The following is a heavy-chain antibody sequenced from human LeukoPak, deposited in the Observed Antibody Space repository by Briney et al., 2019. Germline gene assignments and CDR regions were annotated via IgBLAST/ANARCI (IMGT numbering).Heavy chain of an antibody. Sequence: PGGSLRLSCTASGFTFGDYAMSWFRQAPGKGLEWVGFIRSKAYGGTTEYAASVKGRFTISRDDSKSIAYLQMNSLKTEDTAVYYCTRDVIGYCSGGSCYIDYWGQGTLVTVSS. CDR1: GFTFGDYA. V-gene: IGHV3-49*03. CDR3: TRDVIGYCSGGSCYIDY. D-gene: IGHD2-15*01. CDR2: IRSKAYGGTT. J-gene: IGHJ4*02.